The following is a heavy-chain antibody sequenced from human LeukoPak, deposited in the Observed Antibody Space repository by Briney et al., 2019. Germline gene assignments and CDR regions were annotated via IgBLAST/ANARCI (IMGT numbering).Heavy chain of an antibody. CDR2: ISGSSRHI. J-gene: IGHJ1*01. Sequence: GGSLRLSCAASGFTFSDYTMNWGRQAPGEGLEYVSSISGSSRHIYYADSVKGRFTISRDNTKSSLYLQMNSLRVEDMAVYYCARGYCGGDCYGDWGQGTLVTVSS. V-gene: IGHV3-21*01. CDR3: ARGYCGGDCYGD. CDR1: GFTFSDYT. D-gene: IGHD2-21*02.